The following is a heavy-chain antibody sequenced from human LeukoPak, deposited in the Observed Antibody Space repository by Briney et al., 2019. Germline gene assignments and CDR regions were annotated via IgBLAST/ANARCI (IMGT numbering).Heavy chain of an antibody. CDR3: ARWYGVVTSGVDYYYYMDV. CDR2: INWNGGST. D-gene: IGHD3-3*01. Sequence: RPGGSLRLSCAASGFTFDDYGMSWVRQAPGKGLEWVSGINWNGGSTGYADSVKGRFTISRDNAKNSLYLQMNSLRAEDTALYYCARWYGVVTSGVDYYYYMDVWGKGTTVTVSS. J-gene: IGHJ6*03. CDR1: GFTFDDYG. V-gene: IGHV3-20*04.